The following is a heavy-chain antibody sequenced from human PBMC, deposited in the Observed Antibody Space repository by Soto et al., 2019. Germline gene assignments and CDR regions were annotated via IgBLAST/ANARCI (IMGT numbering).Heavy chain of an antibody. D-gene: IGHD5-18*01. CDR1: GFSLRSFY. CDR2: IKEDGTEQ. V-gene: IGHV3-7*03. Sequence: EVQLVESGGGLVRPGGSLRLSCTVSGFSLRSFYMSWVRQAPGKGLEWVANIKEDGTEQHYVASVEGRLTISRDNPKNTLYLQMNSLRVEDTAVYYCARDRKASSYGWSKVLDYWGQGALVTVSA. J-gene: IGHJ4*02. CDR3: ARDRKASSYGWSKVLDY.